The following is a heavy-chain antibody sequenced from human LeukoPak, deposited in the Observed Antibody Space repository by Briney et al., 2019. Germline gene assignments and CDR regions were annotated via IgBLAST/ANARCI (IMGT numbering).Heavy chain of an antibody. V-gene: IGHV3-21*01. CDR2: ISSSSSYI. D-gene: IGHD1-26*01. CDR1: GFTFDDYG. Sequence: GGSLRLSCAASGFTFDDYGMSWVRQVPGKGLEWVSSISSSSSYIYYADSVKGRFTISRDNAKNSLYLQMNSLRAEDTAVYYCASPIRQQWELPWGQGALVTVSS. J-gene: IGHJ4*02. CDR3: ASPIRQQWELP.